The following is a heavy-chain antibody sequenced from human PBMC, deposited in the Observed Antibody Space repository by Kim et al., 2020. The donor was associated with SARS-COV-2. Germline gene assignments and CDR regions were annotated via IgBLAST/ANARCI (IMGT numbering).Heavy chain of an antibody. Sequence: GGSLRLSCAASGFTFSSYAMHWVRQAPGKGLEWVAVISYDGSNKYYADSVKGRFTISRDNSKNTLYLQMNSLRAEDTAVYYCARVGDRYYYGSGSYSLGGYYYGMDVWGQGTTVTVSS. D-gene: IGHD3-10*01. CDR3: ARVGDRYYYGSGSYSLGGYYYGMDV. CDR2: ISYDGSNK. J-gene: IGHJ6*02. V-gene: IGHV3-30-3*01. CDR1: GFTFSSYA.